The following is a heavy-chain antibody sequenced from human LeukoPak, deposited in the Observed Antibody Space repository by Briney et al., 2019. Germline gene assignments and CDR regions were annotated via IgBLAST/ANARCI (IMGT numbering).Heavy chain of an antibody. CDR1: GFTLSSYS. Sequence: GGSLRLSCAASGFTLSSYSMNWVRQAPGKGLEWVSSIISSSSYIHYADSVKGRCTISRDNAKTSLYLQMNSLRAEDTAVYYCASARAGLTVTTLYYFDYWGQGTLVTVSS. V-gene: IGHV3-21*01. CDR3: ASARAGLTVTTLYYFDY. CDR2: IISSSSYI. D-gene: IGHD4-17*01. J-gene: IGHJ4*02.